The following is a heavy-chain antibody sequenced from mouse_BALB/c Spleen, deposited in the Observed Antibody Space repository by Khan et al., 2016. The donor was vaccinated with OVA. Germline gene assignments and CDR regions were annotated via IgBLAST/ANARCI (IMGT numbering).Heavy chain of an antibody. CDR1: GYSITSGYS. Sequence: EVQLQESGPDLVKPSQSLSLTCTVTGYSITSGYSWHWIRQFPGNKLEWMGYIHYSGSTNYNPSRKSRISITRDTSKNQFFLQLNSETSQDTATSYCAKALWRVAMDYLGQGTSVTVSS. CDR2: IHYSGST. J-gene: IGHJ4*01. D-gene: IGHD1-1*02. V-gene: IGHV3-1*02. CDR3: AKALWRVAMDY.